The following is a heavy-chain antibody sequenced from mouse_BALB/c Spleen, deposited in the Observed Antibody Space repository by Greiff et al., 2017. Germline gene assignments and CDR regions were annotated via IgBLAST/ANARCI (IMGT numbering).Heavy chain of an antibody. CDR1: GYTFTSYV. CDR2: INPYNDGT. J-gene: IGHJ2*01. CDR3: ARDGLYYGSSEYYFDD. Sequence: EVQLQQSGPELVKPGASVKMSCKASGYTFTSYVMHWVKQKPGQGLEWIGYINPYNDGTKYNEKFKGKATLTSDKSSSTAYMELSSLTSEDSAVYYCARDGLYYGSSEYYFDDWGQGTTLTVSS. V-gene: IGHV1-14*01. D-gene: IGHD1-1*01.